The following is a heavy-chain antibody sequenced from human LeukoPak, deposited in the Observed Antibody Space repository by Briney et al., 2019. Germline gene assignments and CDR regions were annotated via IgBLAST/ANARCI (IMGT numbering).Heavy chain of an antibody. CDR1: GGSISSYY. D-gene: IGHD3-10*01. CDR2: IYYSGST. J-gene: IGHJ5*02. CDR3: ARELATYYYGSGAHNWFDP. V-gene: IGHV4-59*01. Sequence: PSETLSLTCTVSGGSISSYYWSWIRQPPGKGLEWIGYIYYSGSTNYNPSLKSRVTISVDTSKNQFSLKLSSVTAADTAVYYCARELATYYYGSGAHNWFDPWGQGTLVTVSS.